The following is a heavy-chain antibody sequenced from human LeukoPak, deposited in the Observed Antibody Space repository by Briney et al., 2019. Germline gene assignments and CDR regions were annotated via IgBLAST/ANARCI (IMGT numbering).Heavy chain of an antibody. Sequence: PGGSRRLSCVASGFSLSTKGMHWVRQAPGKGLEWVAVTWYDGKKNDYGDSVKGRFTISRDNSKNSLYLEMNSLRAEDTAVYYCARTGMTRNWYFDLWGRGTLVTVSS. CDR3: ARTGMTRNWYFDL. D-gene: IGHD1-14*01. CDR2: TWYDGKKN. V-gene: IGHV3-33*01. CDR1: GFSLSTKG. J-gene: IGHJ2*01.